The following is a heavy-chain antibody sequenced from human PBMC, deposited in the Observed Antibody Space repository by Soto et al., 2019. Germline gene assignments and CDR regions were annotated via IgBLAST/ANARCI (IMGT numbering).Heavy chain of an antibody. CDR1: GFSLNTRDVG. D-gene: IGHD3-16*01. CDR2: VYWDDDK. V-gene: IGHV2-5*02. CDR3: AHCRGGVASF. J-gene: IGHJ4*02. Sequence: QITLNESGPALVKPTQTLTLTCTFPGFSLNTRDVGVGWIRQPPGKALEWLGVVYWDDDKTYSPSLKSRLTITKDTPKNQVVLRMTKMDPVDTATYYCAHCRGGVASFWGQGTLVTVSS.